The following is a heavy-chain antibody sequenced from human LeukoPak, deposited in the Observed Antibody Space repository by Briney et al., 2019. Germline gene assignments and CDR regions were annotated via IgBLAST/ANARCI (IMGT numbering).Heavy chain of an antibody. D-gene: IGHD6-13*01. CDR1: GGSISSYY. Sequence: PSETLSLTCTVSGGSISSYYWSWIRQPPGKGLEWIGYIYYSGSTNYNPSLKSRVTISVDTSKNQFSLKLSSVTAADTAVYYCARVSPYSSSWYWYFDYWGQGTLVTVPS. J-gene: IGHJ4*02. V-gene: IGHV4-59*01. CDR3: ARVSPYSSSWYWYFDY. CDR2: IYYSGST.